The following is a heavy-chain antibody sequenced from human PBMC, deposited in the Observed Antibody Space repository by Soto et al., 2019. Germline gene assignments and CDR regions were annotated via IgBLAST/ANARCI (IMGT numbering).Heavy chain of an antibody. V-gene: IGHV1-18*01. CDR2: ISAYNGNT. CDR3: ARKYSSSSWFDP. D-gene: IGHD6-6*01. J-gene: IGHJ5*02. Sequence: QVQLVQSGAEMKKPGASVKVSCKASGYTFSSYGISWVRQAPGQGLEWMGWISAYNGNTDYAQNLQGRVTMTTDPSTSTAYMELRSLRSDDTAVYYCARKYSSSSWFDPWGQGTLVTVYS. CDR1: GYTFSSYG.